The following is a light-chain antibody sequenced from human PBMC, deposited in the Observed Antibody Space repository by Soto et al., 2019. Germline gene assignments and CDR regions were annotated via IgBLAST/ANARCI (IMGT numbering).Light chain of an antibody. Sequence: EIVLTQSPGTLSLSPGERATLSCRASQSVSSSSLAWYQQKRGQAPRLLIYGSSSRATGIPYRFSGGGSGADFTLTTSRLEPEDFAVYYCQVSGRSALYPFGQGTRLEIK. CDR2: GSS. V-gene: IGKV3-20*01. CDR3: QVSGRSALYP. J-gene: IGKJ2*01. CDR1: QSVSSSS.